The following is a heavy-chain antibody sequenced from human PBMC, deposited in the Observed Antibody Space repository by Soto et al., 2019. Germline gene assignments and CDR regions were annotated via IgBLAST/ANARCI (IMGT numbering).Heavy chain of an antibody. CDR1: GFTFSSYW. CDR3: ARSDYDILTGYYRGAVDY. D-gene: IGHD3-9*01. V-gene: IGHV3-74*01. J-gene: IGHJ4*02. CDR2: INSDGSST. Sequence: GGSLRLSCAASGFTFSSYWMHWVRQAPGKGPVWVSRINSDGSSTSYADSVKGRFTISRDNAKNTLYLQMNSLRAEDTAVYYCARSDYDILTGYYRGAVDYWGQGTLVTVSS.